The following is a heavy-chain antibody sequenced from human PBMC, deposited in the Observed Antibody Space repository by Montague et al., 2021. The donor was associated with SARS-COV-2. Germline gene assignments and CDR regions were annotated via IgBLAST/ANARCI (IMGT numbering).Heavy chain of an antibody. J-gene: IGHJ4*02. CDR3: ARKDTSGWLAFDY. CDR1: GDSVSSSTVA. Sequence: CAISGDSVSSSTVAWNWLRQSPSRGLEWLGRTYFRSSFYIDYALSVKSRLNIQPDSAKNQFSQQLTSVTPEDTAIYYCARKDTSGWLAFDYWGQGILVTVSS. V-gene: IGHV6-1*01. CDR2: TYFRSSFYI. D-gene: IGHD6-19*01.